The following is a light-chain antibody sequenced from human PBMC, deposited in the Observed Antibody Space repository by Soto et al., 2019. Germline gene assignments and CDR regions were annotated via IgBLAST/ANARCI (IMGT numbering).Light chain of an antibody. V-gene: IGKV1-5*01. CDR2: DAS. Sequence: DIQMTQSPSTLSASVGDRVTITCRASQRISSWLAWYQQKPGKAPKLLIYDASSLEGGVPSRFSGSGSGTGFTLTISSLQPDDFATYYCQQYNSYSQTFGQGTKVDIK. J-gene: IGKJ1*01. CDR3: QQYNSYSQT. CDR1: QRISSW.